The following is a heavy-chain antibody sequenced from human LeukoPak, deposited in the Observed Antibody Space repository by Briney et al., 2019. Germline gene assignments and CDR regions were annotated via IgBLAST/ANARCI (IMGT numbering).Heavy chain of an antibody. J-gene: IGHJ4*02. CDR1: GGSFSGYY. D-gene: IGHD3-3*01. V-gene: IGHV4-34*01. CDR2: INHSGST. Sequence: PSETLSLTCAVYGGSFSGYYWSWIRQPPGKGLEWIGEINHSGSTNYNPSLKSRVTISVDTSKNQFSLKLSSVTAADTAVYYCARDFPNYDFWSGYFWGQGTLVTVSS. CDR3: ARDFPNYDFWSGYF.